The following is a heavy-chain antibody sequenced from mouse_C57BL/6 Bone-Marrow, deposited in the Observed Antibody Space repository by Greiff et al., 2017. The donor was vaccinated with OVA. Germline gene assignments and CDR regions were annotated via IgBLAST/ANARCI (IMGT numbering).Heavy chain of an antibody. J-gene: IGHJ4*01. D-gene: IGHD2-3*01. CDR1: GYTFTSYG. V-gene: IGHV1-81*01. CDR2: IYPRSGNT. CDR3: AREVYDGYYDYYAMDY. Sequence: VQLQQSGAELARPGASVKLSCKASGYTFTSYGISWVKQRTGQGLEWIGEIYPRSGNTYYNEKFKGKATLTADKSSSTAYMELRSLTSDDSAVYFCAREVYDGYYDYYAMDYWGQGTSVTVSS.